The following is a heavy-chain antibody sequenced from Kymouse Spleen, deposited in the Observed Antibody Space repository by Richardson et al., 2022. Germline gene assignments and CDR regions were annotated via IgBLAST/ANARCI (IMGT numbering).Heavy chain of an antibody. CDR2: IKQDGSEK. V-gene: IGHV3-7*01. Sequence: EVQLVESGGGLVQPGGSLRLSCAASGFTFSSYWMSWVRQAPGKGLEWVANIKQDGSEKYYVDSVKGRFTISRDNAKNSLYLQMNSLRAEDTAVYYCARGITGTTEYYGMDVWGQGTTVTVSS. CDR1: GFTFSSYW. CDR3: ARGITGTTEYYGMDV. J-gene: IGHJ6*02. D-gene: IGHD1-7*01.